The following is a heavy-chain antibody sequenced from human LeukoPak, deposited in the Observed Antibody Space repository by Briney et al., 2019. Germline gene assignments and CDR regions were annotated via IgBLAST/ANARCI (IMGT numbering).Heavy chain of an antibody. CDR2: VFYSGDT. CDR3: ARSIGTGTVAAFDI. Sequence: SETLSLTCTVSRGSITFYYWNWIRQPPEKGLEWIGYVFYSGDTNYNPSLKSRVTISVDTSKNQFSLKLSSVTAADTGVYYCARSIGTGTVAAFDIWGQGTVVTVSS. CDR1: RGSITFYY. D-gene: IGHD4-23*01. V-gene: IGHV4-59*01. J-gene: IGHJ3*02.